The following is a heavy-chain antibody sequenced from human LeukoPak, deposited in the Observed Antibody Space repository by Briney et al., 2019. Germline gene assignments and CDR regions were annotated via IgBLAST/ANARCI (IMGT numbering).Heavy chain of an antibody. CDR2: IYSGGST. CDR1: GFTVSSNY. CDR3: AREVQDYGDYY. D-gene: IGHD4-17*01. Sequence: GGSLRLSCAASGFTVSSNYMSWVRQAPGKGLDWVSVIYSGGSTYYADSVKGRFTISRDNSKNTLYLQMNSLRAEDTAVYYCAREVQDYGDYYWGQGTLVTVSS. J-gene: IGHJ4*02. V-gene: IGHV3-66*02.